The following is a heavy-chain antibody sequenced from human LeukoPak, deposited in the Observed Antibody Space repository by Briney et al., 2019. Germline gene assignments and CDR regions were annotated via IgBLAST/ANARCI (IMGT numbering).Heavy chain of an antibody. CDR2: ISYDGSNK. D-gene: IGHD6-6*01. CDR1: GFTFSSYA. Sequence: GRSLRLSCAASGFTFSSYAMHWVRQAPGKGLEWVAVISYDGSNKYYADSVKGRFTISRDNSKNTLYLQMNSLRAEDTAVYYCAGDRGSSSPGFDPWGQGTLVTVSS. CDR3: AGDRGSSSPGFDP. J-gene: IGHJ5*02. V-gene: IGHV3-30*01.